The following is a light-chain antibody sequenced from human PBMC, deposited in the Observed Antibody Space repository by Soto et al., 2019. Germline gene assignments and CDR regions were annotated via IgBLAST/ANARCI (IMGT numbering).Light chain of an antibody. Sequence: IQMTQSPSSLSASVGDRVTITCRASRSVGTWLAWYQQRPGRAPNLLIYAASNLPTGVPSRFSGSGSGTDFTLTINSLQPEDFGTYYCQQSYSIRSWTFGQGTKVDI. CDR2: AAS. CDR3: QQSYSIRSWT. J-gene: IGKJ1*01. V-gene: IGKV1-39*01. CDR1: RSVGTW.